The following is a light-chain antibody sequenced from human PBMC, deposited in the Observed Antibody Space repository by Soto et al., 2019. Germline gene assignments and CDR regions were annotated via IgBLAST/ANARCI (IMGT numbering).Light chain of an antibody. CDR3: QQYGSSPPWT. CDR2: GAS. CDR1: QSVSRSY. J-gene: IGKJ1*01. V-gene: IGKV3-20*01. Sequence: EIVLTQSPGTLSLSPGERATLSCRASQSVSRSYLAWYQQKPGQAPRLLIYGASIRATGTPDRFSGSGSGTDFTLTINRLEPEDFAVYYCQQYGSSPPWTFGQGTKVEIK.